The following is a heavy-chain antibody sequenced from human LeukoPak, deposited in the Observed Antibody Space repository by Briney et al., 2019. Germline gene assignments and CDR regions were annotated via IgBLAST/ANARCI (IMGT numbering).Heavy chain of an antibody. V-gene: IGHV5-51*01. Sequence: GESLKISCKGSGYSFTSYWIGWVRQMPGKGLEWMAIIYPGDSDTRYSPSLQGRVTISADKSISTAYLQWSSLKASDTAMYYCARSSDSSGYYDYSDYWGQGTLVTVSS. CDR2: IYPGDSDT. CDR3: ARSSDSSGYYDYSDY. D-gene: IGHD3-22*01. J-gene: IGHJ4*02. CDR1: GYSFTSYW.